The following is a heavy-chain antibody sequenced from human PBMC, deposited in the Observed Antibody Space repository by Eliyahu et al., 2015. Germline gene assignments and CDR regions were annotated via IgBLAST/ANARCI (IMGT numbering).Heavy chain of an antibody. D-gene: IGHD3-10*01. CDR3: AREFGERAFDY. Sequence: QVQLVQSGAEVKKPGASVKVSCKASGYAFSSKYMHWVRQAPGQGLEWMGIINPSGGTTSYAEKFEGRVTMTRDTSTSTVYMELSSLTSEDTAVYYCAREFGERAFDYWGQGTLVTVSS. CDR2: INPSGGTT. CDR1: GYAFSSKY. V-gene: IGHV1-46*01. J-gene: IGHJ4*02.